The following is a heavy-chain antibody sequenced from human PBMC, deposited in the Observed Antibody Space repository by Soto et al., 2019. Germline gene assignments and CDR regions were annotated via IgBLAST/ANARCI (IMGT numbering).Heavy chain of an antibody. CDR3: AGHSGGSLGLFDY. CDR1: GGSISSGGYY. D-gene: IGHD2-15*01. CDR2: IYYSGST. Sequence: SETLSLTCTVSGGSISSGGYYWSWIRQHPGKGLEWIGYIYYSGSTYYNPSLKSRVTISVDTSKNQFSLKLSSVTAADTAVYYCAGHSGGSLGLFDYWGQGTLVTVSS. V-gene: IGHV4-31*03. J-gene: IGHJ4*02.